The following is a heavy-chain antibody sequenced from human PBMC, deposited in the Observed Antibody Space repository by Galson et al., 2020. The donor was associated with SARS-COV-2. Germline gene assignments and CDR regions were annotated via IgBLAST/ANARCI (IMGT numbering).Heavy chain of an antibody. CDR2: IKQDGSEK. Sequence: GESLKISCAASGFTFSSSWMSWVRQAPGKGLEWVANIKQDGSEKYYVDSVKGRFTISRDNAKNSVYLQMNSLRVEDTALYYCARVSIAAVAADYWGQGTLVTVSS. V-gene: IGHV3-7*01. D-gene: IGHD6-13*01. J-gene: IGHJ4*02. CDR3: ARVSIAAVAADY. CDR1: GFTFSSSW.